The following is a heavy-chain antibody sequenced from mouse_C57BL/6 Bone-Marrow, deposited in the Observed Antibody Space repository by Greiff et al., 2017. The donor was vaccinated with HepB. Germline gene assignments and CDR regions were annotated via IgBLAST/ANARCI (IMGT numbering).Heavy chain of an antibody. J-gene: IGHJ2*01. V-gene: IGHV5-4*03. CDR1: GFTFSSYA. CDR2: ISDGGSYT. Sequence: EVKLVESGGGLVKPGGSLKLSCAASGFTFSSYAMSWVRQTPEKRLEWVATISDGGSYTYYPDNVKGRFTISRDNAKNNLYLQMSHLKSEDTAMYYCARGGNYVGYWGQGTTLTVSS. CDR3: ARGGNYVGY. D-gene: IGHD2-14*01.